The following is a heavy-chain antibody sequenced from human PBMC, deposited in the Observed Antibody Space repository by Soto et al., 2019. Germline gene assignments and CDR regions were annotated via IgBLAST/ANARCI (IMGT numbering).Heavy chain of an antibody. CDR2: INPNGGST. CDR1: GYTFISSY. J-gene: IGHJ4*02. V-gene: IGHV1-46*01. Sequence: QVQLVQSGAEVKKPGASVKLSCKASGYTFISSYVHWVRQAPGQGLEWVAIINPNGGSTNYAQEFQGRVTVTRDTSTGTVFMELSSLHSDDTAVYYCARDLFAANYWGQGTLVTVSS. D-gene: IGHD2-15*01. CDR3: ARDLFAANY.